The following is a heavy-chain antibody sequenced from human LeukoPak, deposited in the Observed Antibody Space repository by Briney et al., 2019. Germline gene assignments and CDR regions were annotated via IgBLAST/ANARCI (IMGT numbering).Heavy chain of an antibody. CDR3: ARGRWLQPWEPRDHDAFDI. Sequence: SETLSLTCTVSGGSISSGGYYWSWIRQPPGKGLEWIGYIYYSGSTNYNPSLKSRVTISVDTSKNQFSLKLSSVTAADTAVYYCARGRWLQPWEPRDHDAFDIWGQGTMVTVSS. CDR1: GGSISSGGYY. D-gene: IGHD5-24*01. V-gene: IGHV4-61*08. J-gene: IGHJ3*02. CDR2: IYYSGST.